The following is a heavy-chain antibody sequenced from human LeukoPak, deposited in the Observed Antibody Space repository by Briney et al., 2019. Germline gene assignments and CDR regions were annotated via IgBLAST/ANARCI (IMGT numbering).Heavy chain of an antibody. CDR1: GFTFSSYA. CDR2: ISGSGGSK. Sequence: GGSLRLSCAASGFTFSSYAMNWVRQAPGKGLEWVSTISGSGGSKHYADSVEGRFTISRDNSKNTVYLQMNSLRAEDTAVYYCAKKYGDYDVDYWGQGTLVTVSS. D-gene: IGHD4-17*01. V-gene: IGHV3-23*01. J-gene: IGHJ4*02. CDR3: AKKYGDYDVDY.